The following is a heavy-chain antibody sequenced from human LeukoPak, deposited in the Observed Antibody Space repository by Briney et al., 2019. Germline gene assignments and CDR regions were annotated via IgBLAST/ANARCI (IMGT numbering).Heavy chain of an antibody. CDR2: INPNSGGT. J-gene: IGHJ4*02. CDR3: ARVSDDSGWNFDY. V-gene: IGHV1-2*02. CDR1: GYTFTGYY. Sequence: GASVKVSCKASGYTFTGYYMHWVRQAPGQGLEWMGWINPNSGGTNYAQKFQGRVTMTRDTSISTAYMELNSLTSEDTAVYYCARVSDDSGWNFDYWGQGTLVTVSS. D-gene: IGHD6-19*01.